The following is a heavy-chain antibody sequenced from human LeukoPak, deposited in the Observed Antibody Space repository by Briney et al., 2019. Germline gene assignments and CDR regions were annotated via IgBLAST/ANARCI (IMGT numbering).Heavy chain of an antibody. Sequence: KSSETLSLTCTVSGVFISSYHWNWIRQSPGKGLEWIGYVHYTGTTNYNPSLKSRVVMSVDTSKNQFSLNLNSVTAADTAVYYCARRGAARRYDGLDVWGQGTTVTVS. J-gene: IGHJ6*02. V-gene: IGHV4-59*08. CDR2: VHYTGTT. D-gene: IGHD6-6*01. CDR3: ARRGAARRYDGLDV. CDR1: GVFISSYH.